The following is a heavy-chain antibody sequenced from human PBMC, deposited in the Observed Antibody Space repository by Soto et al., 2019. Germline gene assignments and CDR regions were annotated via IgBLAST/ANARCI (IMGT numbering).Heavy chain of an antibody. CDR1: GGSFSGYY. CDR2: INHSGST. J-gene: IGHJ4*02. Sequence: SETLSLTCAVYGGSFSGYYWSWIRQPPGKGLEWIGEINHSGSTNYNPSLKSRVTISVDTSKNQFSLKLSSVTAEDTAVYYCARIPFDHVWGTDRYSPNFDYWGQGTQVTVSS. V-gene: IGHV4-34*01. D-gene: IGHD3-16*02. CDR3: ARIPFDHVWGTDRYSPNFDY.